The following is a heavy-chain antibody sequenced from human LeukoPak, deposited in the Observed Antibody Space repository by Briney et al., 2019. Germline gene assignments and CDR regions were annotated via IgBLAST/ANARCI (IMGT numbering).Heavy chain of an antibody. D-gene: IGHD3-9*01. CDR1: GGSISSGDYY. J-gene: IGHJ4*02. Sequence: SQTLSLTCTVSGGSISSGDYYWSWIRQPPGKGLEWIGYIYYSGSTYYNPSLKSRVTISVDTSKNQFSLKLSSVTAADTAVYYCARHYPPGLSGYYFDYWGQGTLVTVSS. CDR2: IYYSGST. V-gene: IGHV4-30-4*08. CDR3: ARHYPPGLSGYYFDY.